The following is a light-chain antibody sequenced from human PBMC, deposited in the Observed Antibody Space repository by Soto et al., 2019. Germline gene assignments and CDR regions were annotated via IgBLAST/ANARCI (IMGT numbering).Light chain of an antibody. CDR2: EVS. J-gene: IGLJ1*01. V-gene: IGLV2-14*03. Sequence: QSVLPQPASVSGSHGQSITISCTGTSSDVGAYDFVSWYQQHPDKAPKLMIYEVSNRPSGVSNRFSGSKSVNTATLTISGLQAEDEADYYCSSYTSSSTRVFGTGTKVTVL. CDR1: SSDVGAYDF. CDR3: SSYTSSSTRV.